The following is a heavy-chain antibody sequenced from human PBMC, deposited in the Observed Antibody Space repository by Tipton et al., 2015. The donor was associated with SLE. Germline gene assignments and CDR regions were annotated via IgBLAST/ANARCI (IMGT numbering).Heavy chain of an antibody. D-gene: IGHD6-13*01. J-gene: IGHJ4*02. Sequence: AGLVKPSETLSLTCAVYGGSFSGYYWSWIRQPPGKGLEWIGEINHSGSTNYNPSLKSRVTISVDTSKKQFFLRLSSMTAAETAVYYCAIRDSSSWFFDYWGQGTLVTVSS. CDR1: GGSFSGYY. CDR2: INHSGST. V-gene: IGHV4-34*01. CDR3: AIRDSSSWFFDY.